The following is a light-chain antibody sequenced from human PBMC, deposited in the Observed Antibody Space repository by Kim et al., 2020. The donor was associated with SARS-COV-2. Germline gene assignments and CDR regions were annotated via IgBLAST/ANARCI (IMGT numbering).Light chain of an antibody. CDR3: QAWDSSTWV. CDR1: NLGDKY. V-gene: IGLV3-1*01. J-gene: IGLJ3*02. Sequence: LSPGKTASITCSGNNLGDKYAYWYQQKPGQSPVLVIYQGSKQPSGIPERFSGSNSGNTATLTISGTQAMDEADFYCQAWDSSTWVFGGGTQLTVL. CDR2: QGS.